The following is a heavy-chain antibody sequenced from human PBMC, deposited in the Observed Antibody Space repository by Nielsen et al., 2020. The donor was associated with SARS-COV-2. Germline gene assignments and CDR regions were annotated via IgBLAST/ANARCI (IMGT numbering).Heavy chain of an antibody. J-gene: IGHJ6*03. D-gene: IGHD5-18*01. CDR1: GGSIISYY. Sequence: SETLSLTCTVSGGSIISYYWSWIRQPPGKGLEWLGNIYYSGSTHYNSSLKSRVSMSVDTSKNQFSLKLSSVTAADTAVYYCARDVGDTAMVTGYYYYLDVWGKGTTVTVSS. V-gene: IGHV4-59*12. CDR2: IYYSGST. CDR3: ARDVGDTAMVTGYYYYLDV.